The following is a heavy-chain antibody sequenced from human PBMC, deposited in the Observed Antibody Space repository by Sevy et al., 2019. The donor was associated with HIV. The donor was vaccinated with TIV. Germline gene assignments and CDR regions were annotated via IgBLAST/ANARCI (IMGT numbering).Heavy chain of an antibody. J-gene: IGHJ4*02. CDR1: GGPITSLY. CDR2: IYYNGHI. CDR3: AGENAWGRGYS. Sequence: SETLSLTCTVSGGPITSLYWNWIRQPPGKGLEWIANIYYNGHINYNPSLKSRVTLSLDTSKNQFSLRLSSVTAADTAMYYCAGENAWGRGYSWGQGTLVIVSS. D-gene: IGHD1-26*01. V-gene: IGHV4-59*08.